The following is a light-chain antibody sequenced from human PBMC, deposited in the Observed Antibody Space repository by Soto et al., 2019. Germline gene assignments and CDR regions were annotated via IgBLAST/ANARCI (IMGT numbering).Light chain of an antibody. CDR2: ENN. V-gene: IGLV1-51*02. Sequence: QSVLTQPPSVSAAPGQTVTISCSGSSSNIGNNYVSWYQQLPGTAPKLLIYENNKRPSGIPDRFSGSKSGTSATLGITGLQTGDEADYYCGTWDSSLSAAGVVFGGGTKLTVL. CDR3: GTWDSSLSAAGVV. CDR1: SSNIGNNY. J-gene: IGLJ2*01.